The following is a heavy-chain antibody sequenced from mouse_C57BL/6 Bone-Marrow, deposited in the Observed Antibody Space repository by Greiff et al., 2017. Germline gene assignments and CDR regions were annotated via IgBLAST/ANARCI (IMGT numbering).Heavy chain of an antibody. D-gene: IGHD3-2*02. V-gene: IGHV5-9*01. CDR3: ARHDSSGYWFAY. CDR1: GFTFSSYT. J-gene: IGHJ3*01. CDR2: ISGGGGNT. Sequence: EVMLVESGGGLVKPGGSLKLSCAASGFTFSSYTMSWVRQTPEKRLEWVATISGGGGNTYYPASVKGRFTISRDNAKNTLYLQRSSLGSEDTALYYCARHDSSGYWFAYWGQKTLVTVSA.